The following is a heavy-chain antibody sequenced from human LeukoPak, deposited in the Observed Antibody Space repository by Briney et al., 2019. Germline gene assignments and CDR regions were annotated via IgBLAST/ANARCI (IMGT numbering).Heavy chain of an antibody. CDR1: GYTFTSYG. V-gene: IGHV1-18*01. Sequence: ASVNVSCKASGYTFTSYGISWVRQAPGQGLEWMGWISAYNGNTNYAQKLQGRVTMTTDTSTSTAYMELRSLRSDDTAVYYCARKPHDNSGSRTEYDYWGQGAMVTVSS. CDR3: ARKPHDNSGSRTEYDY. D-gene: IGHD3-22*01. CDR2: ISAYNGNT. J-gene: IGHJ4*02.